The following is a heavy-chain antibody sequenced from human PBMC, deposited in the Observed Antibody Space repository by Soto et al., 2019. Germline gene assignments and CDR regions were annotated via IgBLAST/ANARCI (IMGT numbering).Heavy chain of an antibody. V-gene: IGHV1-18*01. D-gene: IGHD5-12*01. CDR3: GRVRATSRPAEFDY. Sequence: QVQLVQSGAEVKKPGASVKVSCKASGYTFTSYGITWVRQAPGQGLEWMGRISAYNGNTNHAQKLQDRATMTTDTSPRTVYMKLRCLLSDDTAVYYCGRVRATSRPAEFDYRGQGTLLIVSS. CDR2: ISAYNGNT. J-gene: IGHJ4*02. CDR1: GYTFTSYG.